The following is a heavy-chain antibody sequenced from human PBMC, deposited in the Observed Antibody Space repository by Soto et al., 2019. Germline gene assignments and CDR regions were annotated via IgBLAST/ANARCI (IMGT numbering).Heavy chain of an antibody. Sequence: QVTVKESGPVLVKPTETLTLTCTVSGFSLSTAGVGVSWIRQPPGKALEWLAHIFSNDEKSYSTSLKSRLTISKDTSKSQVVLTMTNMDPVDTATYYCASTYSSSWYWFDPWGQGTLVTVSS. CDR3: ASTYSSSWYWFDP. CDR2: IFSNDEK. J-gene: IGHJ5*02. V-gene: IGHV2-26*04. D-gene: IGHD6-13*01. CDR1: GFSLSTAGVG.